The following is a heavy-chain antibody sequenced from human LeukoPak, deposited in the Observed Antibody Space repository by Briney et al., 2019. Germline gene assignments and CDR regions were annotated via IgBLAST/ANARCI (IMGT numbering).Heavy chain of an antibody. CDR1: GFTFSSYW. CDR3: ARDPVEMATIGHFDY. D-gene: IGHD5-24*01. CDR2: IKQDGSEK. J-gene: IGHJ4*02. V-gene: IGHV3-7*01. Sequence: PGGSLRLSCAASGFTFSSYWMSWVRQAPGKGLEWVANIKQDGSEKYYVDSVKGRFTISRDNAKNSLYLQMNSLRAEDKAVYYCARDPVEMATIGHFDYWGQGTLVTASS.